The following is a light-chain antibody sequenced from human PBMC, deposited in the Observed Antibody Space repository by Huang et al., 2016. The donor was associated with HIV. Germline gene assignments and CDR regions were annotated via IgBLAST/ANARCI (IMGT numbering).Light chain of an antibody. CDR2: GSS. V-gene: IGKV3-15*01. Sequence: EIVMTQSPATLSVSPGQRVTLSCRANRSVSTNLAWYQQRNGQAPRLLIYGSSTRAPGIPSRFSGSGSGTDFSLTISSLQSEDCARYYCHQYNNWLLSFGGGTRV. J-gene: IGKJ4*01. CDR1: RSVSTN. CDR3: HQYNNWLLS.